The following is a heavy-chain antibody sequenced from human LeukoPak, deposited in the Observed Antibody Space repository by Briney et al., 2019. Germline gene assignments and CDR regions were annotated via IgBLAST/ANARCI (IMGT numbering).Heavy chain of an antibody. Sequence: SVKVSCKASGYTFTGYYMHWVRQAPGQGLEWMGRIIPILGIANYAQKFQGRVTITADKSTSTAYMELSSLRSEDTAVYYCTVGYCSGGSCYSYYYYGMDVWGQGTTVTVSS. J-gene: IGHJ6*02. D-gene: IGHD2-15*01. CDR1: GYTFTGYY. CDR2: IIPILGIA. CDR3: TVGYCSGGSCYSYYYYGMDV. V-gene: IGHV1-69*02.